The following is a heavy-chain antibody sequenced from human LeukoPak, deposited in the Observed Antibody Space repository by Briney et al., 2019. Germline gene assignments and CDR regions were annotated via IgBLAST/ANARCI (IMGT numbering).Heavy chain of an antibody. D-gene: IGHD2-15*01. J-gene: IGHJ3*02. CDR1: GYTFTSSG. CDR3: ATASVVVAATGAFDI. Sequence: GASVKVSCKASGYTFTSSGISWVRQAPGKGQEGRGGFDPEDGETIDAQKFEGRVTMTEETSRDTAYMELSSLRSEDTAVYYCATASVVVAATGAFDIWGQGTMVTVSS. V-gene: IGHV1-24*01. CDR2: FDPEDGET.